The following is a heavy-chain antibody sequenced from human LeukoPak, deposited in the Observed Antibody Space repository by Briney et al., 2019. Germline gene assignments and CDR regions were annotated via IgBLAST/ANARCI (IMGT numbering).Heavy chain of an antibody. V-gene: IGHV1-18*01. CDR3: AKDSPTGSGFDY. J-gene: IGHJ4*02. CDR1: GYTFSRYG. Sequence: ASVKVSCKASGYTFSRYGISWMRQAPGQGLEWMGWISTYNGNTNYARKFQGRVTMTTDTSTSTAHMELRSLRSDDTAVYYCAKDSPTGSGFDYWGQGTLVTVSS. CDR2: ISTYNGNT. D-gene: IGHD3-10*01.